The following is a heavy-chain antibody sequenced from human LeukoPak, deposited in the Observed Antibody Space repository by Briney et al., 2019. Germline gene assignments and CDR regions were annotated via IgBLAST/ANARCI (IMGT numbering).Heavy chain of an antibody. CDR1: GGSISSYY. V-gene: IGHV4-59*08. D-gene: IGHD6-19*01. CDR2: IYYSGST. J-gene: IGHJ4*02. CDR3: ARQSSGWIDY. Sequence: PPETLSLTCTVSGGSISSYYWSWIRQPPGKGLEWIGYIYYSGSTNYNPSLKSRVTIPVDTSKNQFSLKLSSVTAADTAVYYCARQSSGWIDYWGQGTLVTVSS.